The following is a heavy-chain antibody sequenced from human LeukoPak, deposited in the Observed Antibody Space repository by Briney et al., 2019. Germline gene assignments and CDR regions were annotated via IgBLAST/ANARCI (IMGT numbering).Heavy chain of an antibody. V-gene: IGHV3-30*02. CDR1: GFTFSSYG. CDR2: IRYDGSNK. Sequence: PGGSLRLSCGASGFTFSSYGMHWVRQAPGKGLEWVAFIRYDGSNKYYADSVKGRFTISRDNAKDSLYLQMNSPRVEDTAVYYCVRERYHGSGAPKYDFWGQGTLVTVFS. J-gene: IGHJ4*02. CDR3: VRERYHGSGAPKYDF. D-gene: IGHD3-10*01.